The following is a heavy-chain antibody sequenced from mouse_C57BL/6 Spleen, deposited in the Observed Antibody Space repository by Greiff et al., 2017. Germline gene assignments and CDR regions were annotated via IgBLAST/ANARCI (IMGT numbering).Heavy chain of an antibody. CDR2: SYPRRGNT. Sequence: VMLVESGAELARPGASVKLSCKASGYTFTRYGISWVKQRTGQGLEWIGESYPRRGNTYYNEKFKGKSTLTADKSSSTAYMELRILTSADSAVYFCAIIPFTTVVATTGDYFDYWGQGTTLTVSS. D-gene: IGHD1-1*01. CDR3: AIIPFTTVVATTGDYFDY. V-gene: IGHV1-81*01. J-gene: IGHJ2*01. CDR1: GYTFTRYG.